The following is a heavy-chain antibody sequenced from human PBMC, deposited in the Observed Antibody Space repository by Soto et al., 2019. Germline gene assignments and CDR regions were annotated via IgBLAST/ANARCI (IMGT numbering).Heavy chain of an antibody. CDR1: GGSISSSSYY. V-gene: IGHV4-39*01. D-gene: IGHD3-22*01. CDR3: ARQRNSYYDSSGYFGY. J-gene: IGHJ4*02. Sequence: QLQLQESGPGLVKPSETLSLTCTVSGGSISSSSYYWGWIRQPPGKGLEWIGSIYYSGSTYYNPSLKSRVTISVDTPKNQFSLKLSSVTAADTAVYYCARQRNSYYDSSGYFGYWGQGTLVTVSS. CDR2: IYYSGST.